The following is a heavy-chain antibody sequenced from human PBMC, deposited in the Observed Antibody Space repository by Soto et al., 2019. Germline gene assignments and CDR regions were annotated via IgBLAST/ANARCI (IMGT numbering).Heavy chain of an antibody. Sequence: QVQLQEMGPGLVKPSQTLTITCTVSGDSVNSAYWSWIRQLPGKGLEWMGNIHHTGKTFYNPSLESRVAISIDTSQPLFSLKMRSITAADTAVYYCARTDAYNSSFFDSWGQGTVVTVSS. J-gene: IGHJ4*02. V-gene: IGHV4-31*03. D-gene: IGHD6-6*01. CDR2: IHHTGKT. CDR1: GDSVNSAY. CDR3: ARTDAYNSSFFDS.